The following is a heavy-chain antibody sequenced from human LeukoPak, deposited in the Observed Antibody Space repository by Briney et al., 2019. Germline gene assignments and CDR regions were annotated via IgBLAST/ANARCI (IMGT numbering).Heavy chain of an antibody. V-gene: IGHV4-34*01. CDR3: ARGPPRKMATLRGDSDY. CDR1: GGSFSGYY. J-gene: IGHJ4*02. CDR2: INHSGST. D-gene: IGHD5-24*01. Sequence: PSETLSLTCAVYGGSFSGYYWSWIRQPPGKGLEWIGEINHSGSTNYNPSLKSRVTISVDTSKNQFSLKLSSVTAADTAVYYCARGPPRKMATLRGDSDYWGQGNLVTVSS.